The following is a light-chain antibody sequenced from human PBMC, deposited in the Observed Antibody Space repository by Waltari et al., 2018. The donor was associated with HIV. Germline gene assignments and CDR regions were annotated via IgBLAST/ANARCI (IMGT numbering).Light chain of an antibody. CDR3: QSYDSSLSNWV. CDR1: SSNIGAGYD. J-gene: IGLJ3*02. V-gene: IGLV1-40*01. Sequence: QSVLTQPPSVSGAPGQRVTISCTGRSSNIGAGYDVHWYQQLPGTAPKLLIYGNSNRPSGVPDRFSGSKSGTSVSLAITGLQPDDETDYYCQSYDSSLSNWVFGGGTKVTVL. CDR2: GNS.